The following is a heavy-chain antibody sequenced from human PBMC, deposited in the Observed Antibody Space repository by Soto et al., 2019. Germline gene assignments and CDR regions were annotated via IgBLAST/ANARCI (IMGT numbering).Heavy chain of an antibody. CDR1: GGPISTGDHY. V-gene: IGHV4-30-4*01. CDR2: IYYSGTS. Sequence: PSETLSLSFNLSGGPISTGDHYWCWIRQPPEKGLEWIGYIYYSGTSYYNPSLESRVTMSLDTSKNQFSLKLSSVTAADTAVYYCARDRNGYNLIYSWGQGTLVAVS. J-gene: IGHJ4*02. CDR3: ARDRNGYNLIYS. D-gene: IGHD5-12*01.